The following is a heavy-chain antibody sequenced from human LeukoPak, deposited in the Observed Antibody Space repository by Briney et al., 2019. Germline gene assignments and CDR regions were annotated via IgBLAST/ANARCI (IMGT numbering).Heavy chain of an antibody. CDR3: IRERRPWLVNRRSYYYYMDV. CDR2: IRAKTNGGTT. CDR1: GFSFNNAW. J-gene: IGHJ6*03. D-gene: IGHD6-19*01. V-gene: IGHV3-15*01. Sequence: KTGGSLRLSCEASGFSFNNAWMTWVRQAPGKGLQWVGRIRAKTNGGTTDYTAPVKGRFIISRDDSQSTLYLQMNSLKTEDTAVYYCIRERRPWLVNRRSYYYYMDVWGKGTTVTISS.